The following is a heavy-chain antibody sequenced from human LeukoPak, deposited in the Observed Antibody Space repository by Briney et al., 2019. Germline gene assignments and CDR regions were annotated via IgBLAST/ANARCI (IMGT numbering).Heavy chain of an antibody. CDR2: INPNSGGT. V-gene: IGHV1-2*02. CDR1: GYTFTGYY. D-gene: IGHD1-26*01. J-gene: IGHJ4*02. Sequence: ASVKVSCKASGYTFTGYYMHWVRQAPGQGLERMGWINPNSGGTNYAQKFQGRVIMTRDTSISTAYMELSRLRSDDTAVYYCARERGASSEFDYWGQGTLVTVSS. CDR3: ARERGASSEFDY.